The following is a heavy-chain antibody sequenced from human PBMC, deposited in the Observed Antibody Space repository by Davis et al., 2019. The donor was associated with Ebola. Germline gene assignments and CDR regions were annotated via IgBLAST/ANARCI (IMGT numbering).Heavy chain of an antibody. D-gene: IGHD3-3*01. J-gene: IGHJ4*02. CDR3: ARDLRPYDFWSGYNY. CDR2: INPSGGST. V-gene: IGHV1-46*03. Sequence: AASVKVSCKASGYTFTGYYMHWVRQAPGQGLEWMGIINPSGGSTSYAQKFQGRVTMTRDTSTSTVYMELSSLRSEDTAVYYCARDLRPYDFWSGYNYWGQGTLVTVSS. CDR1: GYTFTGYY.